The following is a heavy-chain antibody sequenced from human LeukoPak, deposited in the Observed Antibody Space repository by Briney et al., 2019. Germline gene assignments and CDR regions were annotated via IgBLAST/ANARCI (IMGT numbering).Heavy chain of an antibody. V-gene: IGHV3-23*01. D-gene: IGHD2-15*01. CDR1: GFTFSNYA. Sequence: GGSLRLSCAASGFTFSNYAMSWVRQAPGKGLEWVSVMSNSGGNTHYADSVKGRFTISRDNSKNTLYLQMISLRAEDTAIYYCAKDKYCSGGSCYSAYDYWGQGALVTVSS. CDR3: AKDKYCSGGSCYSAYDY. CDR2: MSNSGGNT. J-gene: IGHJ4*02.